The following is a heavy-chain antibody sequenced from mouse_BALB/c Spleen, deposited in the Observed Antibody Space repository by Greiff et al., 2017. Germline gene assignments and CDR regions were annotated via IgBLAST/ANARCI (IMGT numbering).Heavy chain of an antibody. CDR3: AGEDYYGSGYLAWFAY. CDR1: GFTFSSYA. CDR2: ISSGGST. V-gene: IGHV5-6-5*01. Sequence: EVQVVESGGGLVKPGGSLKLSCAASGFTFSSYAMSWVRQTPEKRLEWVASISSGGSTYYPDSVKGRFTISRDNARNILYLQMSSLRSEDTARYYCAGEDYYGSGYLAWFAYWGQGTLVTVSA. D-gene: IGHD1-1*01. J-gene: IGHJ3*01.